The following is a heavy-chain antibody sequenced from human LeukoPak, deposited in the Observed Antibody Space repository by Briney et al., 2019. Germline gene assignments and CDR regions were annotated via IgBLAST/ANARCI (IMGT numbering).Heavy chain of an antibody. CDR1: GGSISSYY. D-gene: IGHD5-18*01. V-gene: IGHV4-59*08. J-gene: IGHJ4*02. Sequence: PSETLSLTCTVSGGSISSYYWSWIRQPAGKGLEWIGYTYYSGSTNYNPSLKSRVTISVDTSKNQFSLKLSSVTAADTAVYYCARHGLGYDLSAMVTSFDYWGQGTLVTVSS. CDR3: ARHGLGYDLSAMVTSFDY. CDR2: TYYSGST.